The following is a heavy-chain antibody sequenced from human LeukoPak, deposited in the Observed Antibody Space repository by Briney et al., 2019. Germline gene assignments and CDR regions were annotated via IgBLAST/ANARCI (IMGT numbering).Heavy chain of an antibody. CDR2: ISGSGIST. J-gene: IGHJ3*02. D-gene: IGHD3-22*01. CDR1: GFTFSNYW. CDR3: AKSWNYYDSSGDDALDI. Sequence: GGSLRLSCAASGFTFSNYWMSWVRQAPGKGLEWVSGISGSGISTYYADSVKGRFTISRDNSKNTLYLQMNSLRVEDTAVYYCAKSWNYYDSSGDDALDIWGQGTMVTVSS. V-gene: IGHV3-23*01.